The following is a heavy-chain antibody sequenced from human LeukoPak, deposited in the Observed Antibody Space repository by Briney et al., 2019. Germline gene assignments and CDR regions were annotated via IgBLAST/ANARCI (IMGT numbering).Heavy chain of an antibody. D-gene: IGHD1-26*01. CDR1: GFTFTNYA. J-gene: IGHJ4*02. Sequence: PGGSLRLSCAASGFTFTNYAMSWVRQAPGKGLEWVSVISGSGDNTYYAASVQGRFTISRDDSKNTLYLQMNSLRAEDAAVYYCASGGSGSAFSHYAYWGQGTLVTVSS. CDR2: ISGSGDNT. CDR3: ASGGSGSAFSHYAY. V-gene: IGHV3-23*01.